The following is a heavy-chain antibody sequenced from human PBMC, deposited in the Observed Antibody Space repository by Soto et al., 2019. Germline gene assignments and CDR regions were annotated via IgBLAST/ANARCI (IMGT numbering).Heavy chain of an antibody. CDR1: GFTFSNAW. Sequence: GGSLRLSCAASGFTFSNAWMSWVRQAPGKGLEWVGRIKSKTDGGTTDYAAPVKGRFTISRDDSKNTLYLQMNSLKTEDTAVYYCTTAPSYYYDSSGYPTGRRGAFDIWGQGTMVTVSS. CDR3: TTAPSYYYDSSGYPTGRRGAFDI. D-gene: IGHD3-22*01. CDR2: IKSKTDGGTT. V-gene: IGHV3-15*01. J-gene: IGHJ3*02.